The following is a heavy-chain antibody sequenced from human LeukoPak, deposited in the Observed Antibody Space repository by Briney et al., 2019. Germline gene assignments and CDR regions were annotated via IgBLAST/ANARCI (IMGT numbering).Heavy chain of an antibody. J-gene: IGHJ4*02. V-gene: IGHV1-3*04. D-gene: IGHD3-3*01. Sequence: ASVKVSCKASGYTFTSYAMHWVRQAPGQRLEWMGWINTGNGDTKFSLNYQARVTITRDASASTAYMELSSLTSEDTAVYFCARGLWSAHRREYYFDSWGQGTLVTVSS. CDR3: ARGLWSAHRREYYFDS. CDR1: GYTFTSYA. CDR2: INTGNGDT.